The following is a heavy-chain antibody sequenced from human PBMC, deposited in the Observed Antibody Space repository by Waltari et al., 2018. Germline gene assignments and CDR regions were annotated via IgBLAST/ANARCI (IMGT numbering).Heavy chain of an antibody. CDR1: GGSISSSSYY. Sequence: QLQLQESGPGLVKPSETLSLTCTVSGGSISSSSYYWGWIRQPPGKGLEWIGSIYYSGSTDYKPSLKSRVTISVDTSKNQFSLKLSSVTAADTAVYYCARDIRAGTVRYFELWGRGTLVTVSS. CDR3: ARDIRAGTVRYFEL. CDR2: IYYSGST. D-gene: IGHD6-19*01. V-gene: IGHV4-39*07. J-gene: IGHJ2*01.